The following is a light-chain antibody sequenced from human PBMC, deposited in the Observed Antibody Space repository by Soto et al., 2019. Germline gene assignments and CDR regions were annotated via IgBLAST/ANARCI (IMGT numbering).Light chain of an antibody. CDR1: SSNIGAGYD. CDR2: DNT. Sequence: QSVLTQPPSVSGAPGQRVTISCTGSSSNIGAGYDVHWYQQLPRTAPKLLIYDNTNRPSGVPDRVSASKSGTSAFLAITGLQAEDEADYYCQSYDSSLSGYVIFGGGTKLTVL. CDR3: QSYDSSLSGYVI. V-gene: IGLV1-40*01. J-gene: IGLJ2*01.